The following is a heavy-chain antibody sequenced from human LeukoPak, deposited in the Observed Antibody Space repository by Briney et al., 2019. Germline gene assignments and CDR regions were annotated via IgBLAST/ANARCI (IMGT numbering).Heavy chain of an antibody. CDR1: GGSISSSNW. V-gene: IGHV4-4*02. D-gene: IGHD3-10*01. J-gene: IGHJ6*02. CDR2: SYHSGST. Sequence: SGTLSLTCAVSGGSISSSNWWSWVRQPPGKGLEWIGESYHSGSTNYNPSLKSRVTISVDKSKNQFSLRLFSVTAADTAVYYCARANGSGYYYDMDVWGQGTTVTVSS. CDR3: ARANGSGYYYDMDV.